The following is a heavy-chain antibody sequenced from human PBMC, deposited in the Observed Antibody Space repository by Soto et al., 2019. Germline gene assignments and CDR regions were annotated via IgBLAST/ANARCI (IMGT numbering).Heavy chain of an antibody. CDR2: ISAYNGNT. CDR1: GYTFTSYG. D-gene: IGHD3-22*01. Sequence: QVQLVQSGAVVKKPGTSVKVSCKASGYTFTSYGISWVRQAPGQGLEWMGWISAYNGNTNYAQKLQGRVTMTTDTSTSTADMELRSLRSDDTAVYYCAREGDYYDSSGYSAYYYYYGMDVWGQGTTVTVSS. CDR3: AREGDYYDSSGYSAYYYYYGMDV. V-gene: IGHV1-18*01. J-gene: IGHJ6*02.